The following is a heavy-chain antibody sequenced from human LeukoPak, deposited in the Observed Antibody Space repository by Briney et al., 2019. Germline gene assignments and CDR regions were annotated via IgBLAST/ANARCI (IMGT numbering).Heavy chain of an antibody. D-gene: IGHD3-10*01. CDR1: GVTFSSYG. Sequence: GGSLRLSCAASGVTFSSYGMHWVCQAPGKGLEWVAVISYDGSNKYYADSVKGRFTISRDNSKNTLYLQMNSLRAEDTAVYYCAKDSTMARFDYWGQGTLVTVSS. J-gene: IGHJ4*02. CDR2: ISYDGSNK. CDR3: AKDSTMARFDY. V-gene: IGHV3-30*18.